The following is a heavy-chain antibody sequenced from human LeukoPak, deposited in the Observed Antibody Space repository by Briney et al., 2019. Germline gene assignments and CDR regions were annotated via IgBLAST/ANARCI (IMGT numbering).Heavy chain of an antibody. CDR2: IIPILGIA. J-gene: IGHJ4*02. Sequence: SGNVSLMASGATFTSYAISWVRHAPGPGLEWMGRIIPILGIANYAQKFKARVTCTADKSTSTASMELSSLSSEDTAVSYCARSPSSYLQDFDYWGQGTLVTVSS. CDR1: GATFTSYA. V-gene: IGHV1-69*04. CDR3: ARSPSSYLQDFDY. D-gene: IGHD2/OR15-2a*01.